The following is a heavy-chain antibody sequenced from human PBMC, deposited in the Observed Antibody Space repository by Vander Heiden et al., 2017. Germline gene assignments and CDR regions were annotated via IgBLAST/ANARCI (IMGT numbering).Heavy chain of an antibody. D-gene: IGHD7-27*01. V-gene: IGHV3-15*01. CDR1: QLTLTETW. Sequence: EVQLVESGGGLVDPGGSLRLSCAVPQLTLTETWGSWGRQAPGKGLEWVGRIRSKSDGGTTDYAAPVKGRFTVSRDDSENTSFLQMNSLKTEDTAVYYCTTGGGTGDFWGQGTLVTVSS. J-gene: IGHJ4*02. CDR3: TTGGGTGDF. CDR2: IRSKSDGGTT.